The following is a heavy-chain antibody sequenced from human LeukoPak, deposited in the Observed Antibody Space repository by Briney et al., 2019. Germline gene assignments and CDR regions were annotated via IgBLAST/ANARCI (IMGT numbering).Heavy chain of an antibody. CDR1: GFTFSSFG. D-gene: IGHD2-2*01. Sequence: GRSLRLSCGASGFTFSSFGMHWVRQAPGKGLEWVALISFDGSNKYYADSVKGRFTISRGNSKNTLYLQMNSLRADDTAVYYCAKGPGGCSSTSCYGVLDYWGQGTLVTVSS. V-gene: IGHV3-30*18. CDR3: AKGPGGCSSTSCYGVLDY. J-gene: IGHJ4*02. CDR2: ISFDGSNK.